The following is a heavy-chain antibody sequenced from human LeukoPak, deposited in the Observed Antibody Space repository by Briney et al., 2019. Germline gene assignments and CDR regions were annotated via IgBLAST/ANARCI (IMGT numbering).Heavy chain of an antibody. J-gene: IGHJ5*02. Sequence: ASVKVSCKASGGTFSSHAISWVRQAPGQGLEWMGGIIPIFGTANYAQKFQGRVTITADESTSTAYMELSSLRSEDTAVYYCARSEQDGYNLNWFDPWGQGTLVTVSS. CDR1: GGTFSSHA. D-gene: IGHD5-24*01. CDR3: ARSEQDGYNLNWFDP. CDR2: IIPIFGTA. V-gene: IGHV1-69*13.